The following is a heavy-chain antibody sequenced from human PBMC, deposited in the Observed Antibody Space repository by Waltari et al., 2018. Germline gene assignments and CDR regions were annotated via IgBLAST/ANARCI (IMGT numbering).Heavy chain of an antibody. CDR3: VKDQWIDY. V-gene: IGHV3-64D*06. D-gene: IGHD5-12*01. CDR1: GCPFSSFG. CDR2: ISSSEDWT. J-gene: IGHJ4*02. Sequence: EVQLVESGGGLVQLGGSLRLSGSVCGCPFSSFGMHWVRQAPGKGLEYVAFISSSEDWTHYTDSVKGRFTISRDNSRNTLYLQMNSLRPEDTAAYYCVKDQWIDYWGQGTLVTVSS.